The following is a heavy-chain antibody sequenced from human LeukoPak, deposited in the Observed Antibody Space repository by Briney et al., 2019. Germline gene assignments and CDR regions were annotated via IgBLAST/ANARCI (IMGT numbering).Heavy chain of an antibody. Sequence: SQTLSLTCTVSGVSIRSGSYYWSWIRQPPGKGLEWIGEINHSGSTNYNPSLKSRVTISVDTSKNQFSLKLSSVTAADTAVYYCARALWHIVVVTAQTGFDYWGQGTLVTVSS. CDR1: GVSIRSGSYY. CDR2: INHSGST. CDR3: ARALWHIVVVTAQTGFDY. D-gene: IGHD2-21*02. V-gene: IGHV4-39*07. J-gene: IGHJ4*02.